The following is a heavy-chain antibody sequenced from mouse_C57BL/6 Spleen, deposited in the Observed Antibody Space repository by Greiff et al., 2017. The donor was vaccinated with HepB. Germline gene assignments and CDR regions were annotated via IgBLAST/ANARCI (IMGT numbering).Heavy chain of an antibody. CDR1: GYAFSSSW. CDR3: AITTGGATDDY. D-gene: IGHD1-1*01. CDR2: IYPGDGDT. J-gene: IGHJ2*01. Sequence: VQLQQSGPELVKPGASVKISCKASGYAFSSSWMNWVKQRPGKGLEWIGRIYPGDGDTNYNGKFKGKATLTADKSSSTAYMQLSSLTSEDSAVYFCAITTGGATDDYWGQGTTLTVSS. V-gene: IGHV1-82*01.